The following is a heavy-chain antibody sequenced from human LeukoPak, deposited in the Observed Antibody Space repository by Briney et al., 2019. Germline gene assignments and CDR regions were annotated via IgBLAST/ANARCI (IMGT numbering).Heavy chain of an antibody. CDR1: GGTFSSYA. CDR3: ARAPIYYDILTGYYDDKTYFDY. D-gene: IGHD3-9*01. V-gene: IGHV1-69*13. J-gene: IGHJ4*02. CDR2: IIPIFGTA. Sequence: SVKVSCKASGGTFSSYAISWVRQAPGQGLEWMGGIIPIFGTANYAQKFQGRVTITADESTSTAYMELSSLRSEDTAVYYCARAPIYYDILTGYYDDKTYFDYWGQGTLVTVSS.